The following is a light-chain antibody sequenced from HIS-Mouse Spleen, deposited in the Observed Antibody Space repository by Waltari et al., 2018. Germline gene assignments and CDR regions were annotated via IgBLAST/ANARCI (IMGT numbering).Light chain of an antibody. CDR2: EDS. J-gene: IGLJ1*01. CDR1: ASPKKY. V-gene: IGLV3-10*01. CDR3: YSTDSSGNHYV. Sequence: SYELTQPPSVSVSPGQTATITCSGDASPKKYAYWYQQKSGQATVLVSYEDSKRPSGIPERFSGSSSGTMATLTISGAQVEDEADYYCYSTDSSGNHYVFGTGTKVTVL.